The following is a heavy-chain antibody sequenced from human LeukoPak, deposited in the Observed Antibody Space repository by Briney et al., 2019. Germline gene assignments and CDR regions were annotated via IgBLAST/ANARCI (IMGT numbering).Heavy chain of an antibody. CDR2: ISTYNDNT. Sequence: ASVKVSCKASGYTFTGYDISWVRQAPGQGLEWMGWISTYNDNTHYAQKLQGRVTMTTDTFTSTVYMELKSLRSDDTAVYYCARIQSRIIAARPGNPAFDYWGRGTLVTVSS. V-gene: IGHV1-18*01. CDR1: GYTFTGYD. J-gene: IGHJ4*02. CDR3: ARIQSRIIAARPGNPAFDY. D-gene: IGHD6-6*01.